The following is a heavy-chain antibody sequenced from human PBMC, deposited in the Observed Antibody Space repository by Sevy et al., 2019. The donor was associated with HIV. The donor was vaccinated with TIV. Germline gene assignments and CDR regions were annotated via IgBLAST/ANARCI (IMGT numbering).Heavy chain of an antibody. CDR1: GYTFTGYY. CDR2: INPNSGGT. Sequence: ASVKVSCKASGYTFTGYYMHWVRQAPGQGLEWMGWINPNSGGTNYAQKFQGRVTLTRDTSISTAYMELSRLRSDETAVYYCARVTGSRANWFDPWGQGTLVTVSS. D-gene: IGHD2-15*01. CDR3: ARVTGSRANWFDP. J-gene: IGHJ5*02. V-gene: IGHV1-2*02.